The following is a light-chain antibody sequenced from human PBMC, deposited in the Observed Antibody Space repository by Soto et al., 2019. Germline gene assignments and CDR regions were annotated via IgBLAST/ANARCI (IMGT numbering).Light chain of an antibody. Sequence: DIQMTQSPSSLSASVGDRVTITCRASQSISSYLNWYQQKPGKAPKLLIYAASSLQSGVPSRFSCSGSGTDFTLNISSMQPEDFATYYCQQRDSTPDLFGGGTKVEI. CDR1: QSISSY. J-gene: IGKJ4*01. CDR2: AAS. V-gene: IGKV1-39*01. CDR3: QQRDSTPDL.